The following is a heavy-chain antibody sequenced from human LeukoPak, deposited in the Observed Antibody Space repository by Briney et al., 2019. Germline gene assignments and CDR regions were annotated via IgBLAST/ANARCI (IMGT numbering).Heavy chain of an antibody. D-gene: IGHD3-3*01. CDR3: ARDAPYDFWSGYPLTYYFDY. V-gene: IGHV4-34*01. Sequence: SETLSLTCAVYGGSFSGYYWSWIRQPPGKGLEWIGEINHSGSTNYNPSLKSRVTISVDTSKNQFSLKLSSVTAADTAVYYCARDAPYDFWSGYPLTYYFDYWGQGTLVTVSS. CDR1: GGSFSGYY. J-gene: IGHJ4*02. CDR2: INHSGST.